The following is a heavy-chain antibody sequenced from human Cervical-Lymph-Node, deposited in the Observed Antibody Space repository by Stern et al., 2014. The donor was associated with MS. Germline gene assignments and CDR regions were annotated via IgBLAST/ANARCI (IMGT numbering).Heavy chain of an antibody. J-gene: IGHJ4*02. CDR1: GGTFSSYA. V-gene: IGHV1-69*01. D-gene: IGHD3-22*01. CDR3: AIRTYYYDSSGYYPTFDY. Sequence: EQLVESGAEVKKPGSSVKVSCKASGGTFSSYAISWVRQAPGHGLEWMGGIIPIFGTANYAQKFQGRVTITADESTSTAYMELSSLRSEDTAVYYCAIRTYYYDSSGYYPTFDYWGQGTLVTVSS. CDR2: IIPIFGTA.